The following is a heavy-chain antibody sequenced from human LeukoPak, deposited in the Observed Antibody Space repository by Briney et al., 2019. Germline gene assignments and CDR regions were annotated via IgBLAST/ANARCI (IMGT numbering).Heavy chain of an antibody. J-gene: IGHJ5*02. Sequence: GGSLRLSCAASGFTFSSYAMSWVRQAPGKGLEWVANIKQDGSEKYYVDSVKGRFTISRDNAKNSLYLQMNSLRAEDTAVYYCARGGPGWFDPWGQGTLVTVSS. V-gene: IGHV3-7*01. CDR3: ARGGPGWFDP. CDR2: IKQDGSEK. CDR1: GFTFSSYA. D-gene: IGHD5-12*01.